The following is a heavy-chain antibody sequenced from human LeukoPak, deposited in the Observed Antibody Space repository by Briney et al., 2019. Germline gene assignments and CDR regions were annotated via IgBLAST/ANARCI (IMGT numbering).Heavy chain of an antibody. CDR2: FDPEDGET. D-gene: IGHD2-15*01. J-gene: IGHJ3*02. CDR3: ATGGYCSGGSCYSGDAFDI. Sequence: SVKVSCKVSGYTLTELSMHWARQAPGKGLEWMGGFDPEDGETIYAQKFQGRVTMTEDTSTDTAYMELSSLRSEDTAVYYCATGGYCSGGSCYSGDAFDIWGQGTMVTVSS. CDR1: GYTLTELS. V-gene: IGHV1-24*01.